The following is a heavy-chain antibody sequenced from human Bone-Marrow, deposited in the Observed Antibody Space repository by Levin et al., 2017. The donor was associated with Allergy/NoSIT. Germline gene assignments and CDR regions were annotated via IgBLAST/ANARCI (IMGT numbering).Heavy chain of an antibody. CDR2: IIPIFGTA. CDR1: GGTFSSYA. J-gene: IGHJ5*02. V-gene: IGHV1-69*01. D-gene: IGHD2-15*01. CDR3: ARDGYCSGGSCYGLGWFDP. Sequence: KISCKASGGTFSSYAISWVRQAPGQGLEWMGGIIPIFGTANYAQKFQGRVTITADESTSTAYMELSSLRSEDTAVYYCARDGYCSGGSCYGLGWFDPWGQGTLVTVSS.